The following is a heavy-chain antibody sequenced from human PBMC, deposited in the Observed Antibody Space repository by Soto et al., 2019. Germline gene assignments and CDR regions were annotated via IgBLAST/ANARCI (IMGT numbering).Heavy chain of an antibody. CDR2: IYYSGNT. CDR1: GASITRDGYY. V-gene: IGHV4-31*03. D-gene: IGHD3-10*01. CDR3: ARTVGSGSPDFDY. J-gene: IGHJ4*02. Sequence: QVQLQQSGPGLVKPSQTLSLTCTVSGASITRDGYYWSWLRQHPGKGLEWIGHIYYSGNTYYDSSLGSRLTISVDTSKNQFSLRLTSVTAADTAVYYCARTVGSGSPDFDYWGQGTLVTVSS.